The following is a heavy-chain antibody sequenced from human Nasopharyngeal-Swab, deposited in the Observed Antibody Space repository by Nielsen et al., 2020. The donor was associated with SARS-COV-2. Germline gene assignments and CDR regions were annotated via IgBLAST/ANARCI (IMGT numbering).Heavy chain of an antibody. CDR1: GGSFSGYY. V-gene: IGHV4-34*01. CDR2: INHSGST. D-gene: IGHD6-19*01. CDR3: ARPYSSDFYARWFDP. Sequence: GSLRLSCAVYGGSFSGYYWSWIRQPPGKGLEWIGEINHSGSTNYNPSLKSRVTISVDTSKNQFSLKLSSVTAADTAVYYCARPYSSDFYARWFDPWGQGTLVTVSS. J-gene: IGHJ5*02.